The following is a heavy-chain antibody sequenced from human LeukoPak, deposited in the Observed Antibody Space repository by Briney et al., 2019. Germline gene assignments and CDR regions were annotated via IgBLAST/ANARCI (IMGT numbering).Heavy chain of an antibody. CDR1: GFTFSSYE. J-gene: IGHJ4*02. CDR2: ISSSGTTI. D-gene: IGHD3-10*01. CDR3: ARHLSYGSGSYYNFGY. V-gene: IGHV3-48*03. Sequence: GGSLRLSCAASGFTFSSYEMNWVRQAPGKGLEWVSYISSSGTTIYYADSVKGRFTISRDNAKDSLYLQMNNLRAEDTAVYYCARHLSYGSGSYYNFGYWGQGTLVTVSS.